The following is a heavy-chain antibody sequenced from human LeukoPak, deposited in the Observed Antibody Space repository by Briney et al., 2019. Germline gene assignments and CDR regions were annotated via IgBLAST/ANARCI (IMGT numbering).Heavy chain of an antibody. Sequence: ASVKVSCKASGCTFTSYDINWVRQATGQGLEWMGWMNPNSGNTGYAQKFQGRVTMTRNTSISTAYMELSSLRSEDTAVYYCARGQVYCSGGSCYLNWFDPWGQGTLVTVSS. D-gene: IGHD2-15*01. V-gene: IGHV1-8*01. J-gene: IGHJ5*02. CDR2: MNPNSGNT. CDR1: GCTFTSYD. CDR3: ARGQVYCSGGSCYLNWFDP.